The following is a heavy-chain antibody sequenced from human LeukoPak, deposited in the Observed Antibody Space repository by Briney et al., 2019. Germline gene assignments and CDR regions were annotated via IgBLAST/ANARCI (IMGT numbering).Heavy chain of an antibody. V-gene: IGHV3-7*01. CDR3: ARAGNWNYPNY. Sequence: GGSLRLSCVASGFTISSYWMHWVRQAPGKGLEWVANIKQDGSEEYYVDSVKGRFTISRDNAKNSLYLQMNSLRAEDTAVYYCARAGNWNYPNYWGQGTLVTVSS. CDR2: IKQDGSEE. J-gene: IGHJ4*02. D-gene: IGHD1-7*01. CDR1: GFTISSYW.